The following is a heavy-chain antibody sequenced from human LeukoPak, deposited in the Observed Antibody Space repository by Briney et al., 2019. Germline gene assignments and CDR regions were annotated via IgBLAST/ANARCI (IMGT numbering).Heavy chain of an antibody. CDR2: MNPNSGNT. CDR1: GYTFTSYD. Sequence: GASVKVSCKASGYTFTSYDINWVRQATGRGLEWMGWMNPNSGNTGYAQKFQGRVTMTRNTSISTAYMELSSLRSEDTAVYCCARVGHYYDSSGYYHVFDYWGQGTLVTVSS. CDR3: ARVGHYYDSSGYYHVFDY. V-gene: IGHV1-8*01. J-gene: IGHJ4*02. D-gene: IGHD3-22*01.